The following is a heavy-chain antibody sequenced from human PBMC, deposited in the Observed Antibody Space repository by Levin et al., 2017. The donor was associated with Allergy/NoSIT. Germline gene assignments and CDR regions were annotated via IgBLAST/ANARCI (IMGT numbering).Heavy chain of an antibody. J-gene: IGHJ4*02. CDR1: GYTFTNYY. CDR3: ARVGDFGVGPIDY. D-gene: IGHD3-3*01. CDR2: INPSSGDT. V-gene: IGHV1-46*01. Sequence: GESLKISCKASGYTFTNYYMHWVRQAPGQGLEWMGRINPSSGDTSYAQRLQGRVTLTRDTSMSTVYMELGSLRSDDTAVYFCARVGDFGVGPIDYWGQGTLVTVSS.